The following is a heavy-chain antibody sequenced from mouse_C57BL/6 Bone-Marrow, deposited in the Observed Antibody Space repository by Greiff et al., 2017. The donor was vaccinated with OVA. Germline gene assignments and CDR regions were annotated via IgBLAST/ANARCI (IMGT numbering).Heavy chain of an antibody. D-gene: IGHD3-2*02. CDR2: INPYNGGT. V-gene: IGHV1-19*01. J-gene: IGHJ2*01. CDR1: GYTFTDYY. Sequence: EVKLVESGPVLVKPGASVKMSCKASGYTFTDYYMNWVKQSHGKSLEWIGVINPYNGGTSYNQKFKGKATLTVDKSSSTAYMELNSLTSEDSAVYYCARQLRHYWGQGTTLTVSS. CDR3: ARQLRHY.